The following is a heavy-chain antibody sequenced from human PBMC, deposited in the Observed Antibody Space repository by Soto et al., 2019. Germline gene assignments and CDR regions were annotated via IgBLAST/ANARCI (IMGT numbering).Heavy chain of an antibody. Sequence: QVTLKESGPVLVKPTETLTLRCTVSGLSITDSEMGVSWIRQPPGQPLEWLANVESSGEKSYRTCLKSRLAISKDTSKRQIVLTMTNMDPADTATYYCARRHLAVAVSPWFDPWGQGIPVTVSS. V-gene: IGHV2-26*01. D-gene: IGHD6-19*01. CDR1: GLSITDSEMG. J-gene: IGHJ5*02. CDR3: ARRHLAVAVSPWFDP. CDR2: VESSGEK.